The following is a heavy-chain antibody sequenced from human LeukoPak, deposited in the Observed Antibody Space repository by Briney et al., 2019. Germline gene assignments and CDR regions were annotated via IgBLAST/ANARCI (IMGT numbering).Heavy chain of an antibody. V-gene: IGHV3-33*01. CDR3: ARDWGSGSYYFDY. J-gene: IGHJ4*02. CDR2: IWYDGSNK. CDR1: GLTFSSHG. D-gene: IGHD1-26*01. Sequence: GGSLRLSCAASGLTFSSHGMHWVRQAPGKGLEWVAVIWYDGSNKYYADSVKGRFTISRDNSKDTLYLQMNSLRAEDTAVYYCARDWGSGSYYFDYWGQGTLVTVSS.